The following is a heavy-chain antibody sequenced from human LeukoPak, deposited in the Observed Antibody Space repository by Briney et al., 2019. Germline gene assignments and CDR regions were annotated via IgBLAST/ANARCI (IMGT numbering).Heavy chain of an antibody. CDR2: IYFTGIT. Sequence: SETLSLTCTVSGGSISSYYCSWIRQPPGKGLEWIGSIYFTGITNYNPSLKSRLTISVDTSKNQFSLRLNSVIAADTAVYYCARVTGYYDFWSGYPGLYAFDIWGQGTMVTVSS. CDR1: GGSISSYY. J-gene: IGHJ3*02. CDR3: ARVTGYYDFWSGYPGLYAFDI. V-gene: IGHV4-4*09. D-gene: IGHD3-3*01.